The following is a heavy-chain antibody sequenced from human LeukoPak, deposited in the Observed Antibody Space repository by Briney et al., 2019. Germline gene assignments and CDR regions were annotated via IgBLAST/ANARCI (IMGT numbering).Heavy chain of an antibody. CDR3: ARGGYSYGQRYVDY. CDR1: GGTFSSYA. Sequence: ASVKVSCKASGGTFSSYAISWVRQAPGQGLEWMGGIIPIFGTANYAQKFQGRVTITTDESTSTAYMELSSLRSEDTAVYYCARGGYSYGQRYVDYWGQGTLVTVSS. D-gene: IGHD5-18*01. J-gene: IGHJ4*02. CDR2: IIPIFGTA. V-gene: IGHV1-69*05.